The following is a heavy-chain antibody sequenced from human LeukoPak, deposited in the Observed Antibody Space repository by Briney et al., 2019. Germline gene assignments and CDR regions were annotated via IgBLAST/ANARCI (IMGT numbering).Heavy chain of an antibody. CDR1: GFTFSSYW. CDR2: IKSKTDGGTT. Sequence: GGSLRLSCAASGFTFSSYWMHWVRQAPGKGLVWVGRIKSKTDGGTTDYAAPVKDRFTISRDDSKNTLYLQMNSLKTEDTAVYYCTTEEGVGTAVDYFDYWGQGTPVTVSS. D-gene: IGHD2-15*01. V-gene: IGHV3-15*07. CDR3: TTEEGVGTAVDYFDY. J-gene: IGHJ4*02.